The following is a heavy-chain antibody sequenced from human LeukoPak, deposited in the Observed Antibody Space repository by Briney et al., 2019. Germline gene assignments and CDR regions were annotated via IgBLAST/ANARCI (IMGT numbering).Heavy chain of an antibody. J-gene: IGHJ4*02. CDR2: ISGSGGST. CDR3: ARDYSSGWYRQPYYFDY. V-gene: IGHV3-23*01. Sequence: GGSLRLSCAASGFTFSSYGMSWVRQAPGKGLEWVSAISGSGGSTYYADSVKGRSTISRDNSKNTLYLQMNSLRAEDTAVYYCARDYSSGWYRQPYYFDYWGQGTLVTVSS. CDR1: GFTFSSYG. D-gene: IGHD6-19*01.